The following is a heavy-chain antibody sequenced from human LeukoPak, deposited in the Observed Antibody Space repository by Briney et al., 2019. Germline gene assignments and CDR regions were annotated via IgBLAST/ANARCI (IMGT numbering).Heavy chain of an antibody. CDR1: GGSISSGSYY. D-gene: IGHD2-15*01. J-gene: IGHJ4*02. CDR2: IYTSGST. Sequence: PSQTLSLTCTVSGGSISSGSYYWSWIRQPAGKGLGWIGRIYTSGSTNYNPSLKSRVTISVDTSKNQFSLKLSSVTAADTAVYYCARTYCSGGSCYFDYWGQGTLVTVSS. CDR3: ARTYCSGGSCYFDY. V-gene: IGHV4-61*02.